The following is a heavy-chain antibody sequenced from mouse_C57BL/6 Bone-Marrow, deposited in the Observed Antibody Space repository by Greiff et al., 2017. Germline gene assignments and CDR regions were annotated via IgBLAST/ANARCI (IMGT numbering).Heavy chain of an antibody. J-gene: IGHJ3*01. CDR1: GFTFSNYW. Sequence: EVMLVESGGGLVQPGASMKLSCVASGFTFSNYWMNWVRQSPEKGLEWVAQIRMKSDNYATHYAESVKGRFTISRDDSKSSVYLQMNTLRAEDTGIYYCTRLRRGAWFAYWGQGTLVTVSA. D-gene: IGHD2-4*01. CDR2: IRMKSDNYAT. CDR3: TRLRRGAWFAY. V-gene: IGHV6-3*01.